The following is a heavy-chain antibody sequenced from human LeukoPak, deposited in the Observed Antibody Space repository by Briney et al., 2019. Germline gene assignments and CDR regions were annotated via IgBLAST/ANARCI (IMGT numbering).Heavy chain of an antibody. CDR3: ANGAPGIAAPSVNAFDI. J-gene: IGHJ3*02. D-gene: IGHD6-13*01. CDR2: IRYDGSNK. V-gene: IGHV3-30*02. CDR1: GFTFSSYG. Sequence: GGSLRLSCAASGFTFSSYGMHWVRQAPGKGLEWVAFIRYDGSNKYYADSVKGRFTISRDNSKNTLYLQMNSLRAEDTAVYYCANGAPGIAAPSVNAFDIWGQGTMVTVSS.